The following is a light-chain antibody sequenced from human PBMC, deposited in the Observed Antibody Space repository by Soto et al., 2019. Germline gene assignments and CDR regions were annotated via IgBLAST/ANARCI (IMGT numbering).Light chain of an antibody. CDR2: KAS. CDR1: QSISSW. V-gene: IGKV1-5*03. Sequence: DIQMTQSPSTLSASVGDRVTITCRASQSISSWLAWYQQKPGKAPKLLIYKASSLESGVPSRFSGSGSGTEFTLTNSSLQPDDFATYYCQQYNSYRWTFGQGTKVDIK. J-gene: IGKJ1*01. CDR3: QQYNSYRWT.